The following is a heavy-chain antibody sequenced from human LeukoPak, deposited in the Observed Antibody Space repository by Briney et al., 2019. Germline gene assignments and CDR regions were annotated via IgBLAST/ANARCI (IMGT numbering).Heavy chain of an antibody. J-gene: IGHJ4*02. CDR2: IYYSGST. D-gene: IGHD3-22*01. V-gene: IGHV4-59*01. Sequence: PSETLSLTCTVSGGSISSYYWSWIRQPPGKGLEWIGYIYYSGSTIYNPSLKSRVTISLDTSKNQFSLKLSSVTAADTAVYYCARVGYYYDSSGYLYYFDYWGQGTLVTVSS. CDR1: GGSISSYY. CDR3: ARVGYYYDSSGYLYYFDY.